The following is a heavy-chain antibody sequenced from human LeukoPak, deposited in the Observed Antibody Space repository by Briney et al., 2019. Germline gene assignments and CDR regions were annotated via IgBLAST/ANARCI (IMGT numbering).Heavy chain of an antibody. V-gene: IGHV5-51*01. J-gene: IGHJ4*02. CDR3: ARLDYYDSSGYYNYFDY. Sequence: GESLKISCKGSGYSFTSYWIGWVRQMPGKGLEWMGIIYPGDSDTRYSPSFQGQVTISADRSISTAYLQWSSLKASDTAMYYCARLDYYDSSGYYNYFDYWGQGTLVTVSS. CDR1: GYSFTSYW. CDR2: IYPGDSDT. D-gene: IGHD3-22*01.